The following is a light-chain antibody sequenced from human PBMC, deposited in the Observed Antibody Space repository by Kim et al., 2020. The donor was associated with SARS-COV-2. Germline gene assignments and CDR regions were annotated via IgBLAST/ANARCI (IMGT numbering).Light chain of an antibody. CDR1: QSITNW. CDR3: QQYSGSSPP. V-gene: IGKV1-5*03. CDR2: AAS. J-gene: IGKJ4*01. Sequence: ASVGDRITITCRASQSITNWLAWYQQKPGKAPKLLIYAASTLENGGPSRFSGSGSGTEFTLTISSLQPDDVATYYCQQYSGSSPPFGGGTKVDIK.